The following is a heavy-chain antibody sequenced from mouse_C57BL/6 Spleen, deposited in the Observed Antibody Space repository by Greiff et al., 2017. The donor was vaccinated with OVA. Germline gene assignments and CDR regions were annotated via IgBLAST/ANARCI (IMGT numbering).Heavy chain of an antibody. CDR2: INPNNGGT. CDR3: ARSLRLRYYYAMDY. D-gene: IGHD3-2*02. J-gene: IGHJ4*01. CDR1: GYTFTDYN. Sequence: VQLQQSGPELVKPGASVKIPCKASGYTFTDYNMDWVKQSHGKSLEWIGDINPNNGGTIYNQKFKGKATLTVDKSSSTAYMELRSLTSEDTAVYYCARSLRLRYYYAMDYWGQGTSVTVSS. V-gene: IGHV1-18*01.